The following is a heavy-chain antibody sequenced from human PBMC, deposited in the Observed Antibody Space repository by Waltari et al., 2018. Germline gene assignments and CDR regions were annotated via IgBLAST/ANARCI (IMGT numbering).Heavy chain of an antibody. J-gene: IGHJ3*01. CDR2: IGSGFNV. Sequence: DAHLADSAGASVQPAAPLRLSRVASRPTFSGRHLNWVRQSPGKGLEWLAYIGSGFNVWYSDSVKGRFTISRDNAKNSLYLQMNSLRVEDMGIYYCASDRDWAFNVWGQGTMVTVSS. CDR3: ASDRDWAFNV. CDR1: RPTFSGRH. V-gene: IGHV3-48*03. D-gene: IGHD2-21*01.